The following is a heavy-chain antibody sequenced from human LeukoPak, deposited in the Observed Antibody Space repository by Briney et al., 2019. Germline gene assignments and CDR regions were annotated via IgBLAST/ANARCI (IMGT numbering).Heavy chain of an antibody. V-gene: IGHV1-69*05. CDR1: GGTLSSYA. D-gene: IGHD3-22*01. CDR3: ARVYYYDSSGYHLGVDY. CDR2: IIPILGTA. Sequence: ASVKVSCKASGGTLSSYAISWVRQAPGQGPEWMGGIIPILGTANYAQKFQGRVTITRDTSASTTYMELSSLRSEDTAVYYCARVYYYDSSGYHLGVDYWGQGTLVTVSS. J-gene: IGHJ4*02.